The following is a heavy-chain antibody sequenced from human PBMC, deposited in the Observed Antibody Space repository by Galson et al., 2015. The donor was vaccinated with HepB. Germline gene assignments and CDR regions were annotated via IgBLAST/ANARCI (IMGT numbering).Heavy chain of an antibody. Sequence: SVKVSCKASGYTFTDNYIHWVRQAPGQGLEWMGWINPKTGGTNYAEKFQGRVTMTSDTSINTGYLALSSLRSDDTALYYCARGMEDSVMVPYDYWGPGTLVTVSA. J-gene: IGHJ4*02. CDR3: ARGMEDSVMVPYDY. D-gene: IGHD3-10*01. CDR1: GYTFTDNY. V-gene: IGHV1-2*02. CDR2: INPKTGGT.